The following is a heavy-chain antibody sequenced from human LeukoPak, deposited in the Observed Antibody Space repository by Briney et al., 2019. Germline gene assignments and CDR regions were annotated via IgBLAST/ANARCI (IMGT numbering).Heavy chain of an antibody. J-gene: IGHJ3*02. Sequence: PSETLSLTCTVSGGSVSSGSYYWSWIRQPPGKGLEWIGNIYYSGSTNYNPSLKSRVTISVDTSKNQFSLKLSSVTAADTAVCYCARDRVVRGGNAFDIWGQGTMVTVSS. D-gene: IGHD3-10*01. CDR2: IYYSGST. CDR1: GGSVSSGSYY. CDR3: ARDRVVRGGNAFDI. V-gene: IGHV4-61*01.